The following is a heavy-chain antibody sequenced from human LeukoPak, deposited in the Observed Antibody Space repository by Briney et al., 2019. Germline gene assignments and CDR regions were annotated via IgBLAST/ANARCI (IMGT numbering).Heavy chain of an antibody. J-gene: IGHJ3*02. D-gene: IGHD2-8*01. CDR3: ARGRVSAFYI. Sequence: SQTLPLTCAISGDSVSSNGVAWNWIRQSPSRGPEWLGRTYYRSKWYIDYADSVKSRITISPDTSKNQFSLQLNSMTPEDTAIYYCARGRVSAFYIWGQGTMVTASS. CDR2: TYYRSKWYI. CDR1: GDSVSSNGVA. V-gene: IGHV6-1*01.